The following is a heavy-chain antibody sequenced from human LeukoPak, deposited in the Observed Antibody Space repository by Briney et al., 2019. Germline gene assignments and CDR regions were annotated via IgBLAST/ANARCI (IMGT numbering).Heavy chain of an antibody. V-gene: IGHV4-39*07. D-gene: IGHD2-21*02. J-gene: IGHJ3*02. Sequence: ASETLSLTCTVSGGSISSSSYYWGWIRQPPGKGLEWIGSIYYSGSTYYNPSLKSRVTISVDTSKNQFSLKLSSVTAADTAVYYCARGLSVVVTAEDAFDIWGQGTMVTVSS. CDR2: IYYSGST. CDR1: GGSISSSSYY. CDR3: ARGLSVVVTAEDAFDI.